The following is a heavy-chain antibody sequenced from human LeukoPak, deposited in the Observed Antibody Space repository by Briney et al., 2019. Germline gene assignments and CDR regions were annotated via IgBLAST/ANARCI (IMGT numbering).Heavy chain of an antibody. CDR1: GFTFSSYA. J-gene: IGHJ6*03. Sequence: GGSLRLSCAASGFTFSSYAMHWVRQAPGKGLEWVAVISYDGSNKYYADSVKGRFTISRDNSKNTLYLQMNSLRAEDTAVYYCARDPLWFGEFHYYYYMDVWGKGTTVTVSS. D-gene: IGHD3-10*01. V-gene: IGHV3-30-3*01. CDR3: ARDPLWFGEFHYYYYMDV. CDR2: ISYDGSNK.